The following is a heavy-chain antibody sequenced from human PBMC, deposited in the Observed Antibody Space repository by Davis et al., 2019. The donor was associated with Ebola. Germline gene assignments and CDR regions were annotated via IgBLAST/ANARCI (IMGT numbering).Heavy chain of an antibody. CDR1: GFTFSSYA. J-gene: IGHJ6*02. D-gene: IGHD1-26*01. CDR3: ARRIVGDSRGAVDV. CDR2: ISGSGRTT. V-gene: IGHV3-23*01. Sequence: PGGSLRLSCEASGFTFSSYAMSWVRQAPGKGLEWVSDISGSGRTTYYADSVKGRFTISRDNSKTTLYLQMNRLSVEDTAVYYCARRIVGDSRGAVDVWGQGTTVTVSS.